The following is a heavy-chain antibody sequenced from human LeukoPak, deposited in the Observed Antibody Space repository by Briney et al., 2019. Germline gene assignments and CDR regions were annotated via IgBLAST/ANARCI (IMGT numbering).Heavy chain of an antibody. CDR1: GFTFSSYW. V-gene: IGHV3-74*01. Sequence: PGGSLRLSCAAPGFTFSSYWMHWVRQAPGKGLVWVSRINSDGSSTSYADSVKGRFTISRDNAKNTLYLQMNSLRAEDTAVYYCARGRITFGGVIVFDYWGQGTLVTVSS. CDR3: ARGRITFGGVIVFDY. J-gene: IGHJ4*02. CDR2: INSDGSST. D-gene: IGHD3-16*02.